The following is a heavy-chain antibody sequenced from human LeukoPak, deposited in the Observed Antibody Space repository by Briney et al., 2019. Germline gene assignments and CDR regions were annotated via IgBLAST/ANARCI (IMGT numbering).Heavy chain of an antibody. CDR2: ISGSGGST. CDR1: GFTFSSYA. CDR3: AKDGKYYYGSGSYWYFDP. Sequence: GGSLRLSCAASGFTFSSYAMSWVRQAPGKGLEWVSVISGSGGSTYYADSVKGRFTISRDNSKHTLYLQMNSLRAEDTAVYYCAKDGKYYYGSGSYWYFDPWGRGTLVTVSS. D-gene: IGHD3-10*01. J-gene: IGHJ2*01. V-gene: IGHV3-23*01.